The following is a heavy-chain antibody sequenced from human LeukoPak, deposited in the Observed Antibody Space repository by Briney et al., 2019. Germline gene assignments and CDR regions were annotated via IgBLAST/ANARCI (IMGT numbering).Heavy chain of an antibody. CDR1: GFTLSSYW. D-gene: IGHD6-13*01. V-gene: IGHV3-7*01. CDR3: ARDSSRIADLDAFDI. J-gene: IGHJ3*02. CDR2: IKQDGSEK. Sequence: GGSLRLSCAASGFTLSSYWMNWVRQAPGKGLGWVANIKQDGSEKNYVDSVKGRFTISRDNAKDSLYLQMNSLRAEDTAVYYCARDSSRIADLDAFDIWGQGTKVTVSS.